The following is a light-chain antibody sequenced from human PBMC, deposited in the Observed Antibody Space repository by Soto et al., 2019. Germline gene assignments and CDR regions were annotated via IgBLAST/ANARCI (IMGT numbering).Light chain of an antibody. CDR1: QSVSSSH. V-gene: IGKV3-20*01. CDR2: GAS. Sequence: ENVLTQSPGTLSLSPGERATLSCRASQSVSSSHLAWYQQKPGQAPRLLIYGASRRPTGIPDRFSGSGSGKDFTVTISRLEHEDFAVYYCQQYGSSPFTFGQGTRLEIK. CDR3: QQYGSSPFT. J-gene: IGKJ5*01.